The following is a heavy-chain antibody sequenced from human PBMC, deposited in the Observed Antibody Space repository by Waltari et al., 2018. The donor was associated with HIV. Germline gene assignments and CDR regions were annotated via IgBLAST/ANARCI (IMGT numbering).Heavy chain of an antibody. CDR2: SHHTGTT. Sequence: QVQLQESGPGRVEPSGTLSLTCAVSGGSISSGDWWSWVRQPPGKGLEWIGESHHTGTTNDNPSLKGRVTIAADKSKNQISLKVSSVTAADTAVYYWARLGLLNPFDYWGQGTLVTVSS. V-gene: IGHV4-4*02. D-gene: IGHD3-3*01. CDR1: GGSISSGDW. CDR3: ARLGLLNPFDY. J-gene: IGHJ4*02.